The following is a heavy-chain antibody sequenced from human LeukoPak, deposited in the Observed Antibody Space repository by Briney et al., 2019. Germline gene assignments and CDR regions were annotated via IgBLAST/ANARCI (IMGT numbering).Heavy chain of an antibody. V-gene: IGHV4-39*07. J-gene: IGHJ3*02. D-gene: IGHD2-21*01. CDR1: GGSITSNNSY. Sequence: SETLSLTCTVSGGSITSNNSYWGWLRQPPGKRLERIGSIYYSGSTYYTPSLKSRVTISVDTSKNKFSLKLSSVTAADTAVYYCARVLPIFGGAYIDAFDIWGQGTMVTVSS. CDR3: ARVLPIFGGAYIDAFDI. CDR2: IYYSGST.